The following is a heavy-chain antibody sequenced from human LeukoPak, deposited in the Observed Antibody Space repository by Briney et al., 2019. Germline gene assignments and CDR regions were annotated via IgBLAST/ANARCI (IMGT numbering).Heavy chain of an antibody. V-gene: IGHV1-69*04. J-gene: IGHJ6*02. CDR3: ARDLGGTNYYGMDV. CDR1: GGTFSSYA. Sequence: SVKVSCKASGGTFSSYAISWVRQAPGQGLEWMGRIIPILGIANYAQKFQGRVTITADKSTSTAYMELSSLRSEDTAVYCCARDLGGTNYYGMDVWGQGTTVTVSS. D-gene: IGHD4-23*01. CDR2: IIPILGIA.